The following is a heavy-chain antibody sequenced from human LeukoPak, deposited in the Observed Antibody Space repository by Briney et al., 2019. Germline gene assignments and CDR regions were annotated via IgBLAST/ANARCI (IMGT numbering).Heavy chain of an antibody. CDR2: ISGSGTIT. D-gene: IGHD3-16*01. J-gene: IGHJ5*02. CDR3: ARDRVTAFGGGNWFDP. Sequence: GGSLRLSCAASGFTFSNCAMNWVRQAPGKGLEWVSTISGSGTITHYADSVKGRFTVSRDNSKNTLSLQVNSLRAEDTAVYYCARDRVTAFGGGNWFDPWGQGTLVTVSS. V-gene: IGHV3-23*01. CDR1: GFTFSNCA.